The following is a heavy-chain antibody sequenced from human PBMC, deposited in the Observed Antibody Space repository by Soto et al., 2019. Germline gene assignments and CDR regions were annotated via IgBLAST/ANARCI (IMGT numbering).Heavy chain of an antibody. D-gene: IGHD2-8*01. J-gene: IGHJ5*02. V-gene: IGHV3-7*01. Sequence: EVQLMESRGGLVQPGGSLRLSCAASGFTFSTYWMDWVRQTPGKGLEWVANINQDGSEKNYVGSVKGRFTISRDNAKNSLYLQMSSLSAEDSALYYCSRSLNAWGQGTLVTVSS. CDR2: INQDGSEK. CDR3: SRSLNA. CDR1: GFTFSTYW.